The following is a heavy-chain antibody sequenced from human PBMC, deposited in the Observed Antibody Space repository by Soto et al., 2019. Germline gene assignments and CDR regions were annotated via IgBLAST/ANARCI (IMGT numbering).Heavy chain of an antibody. CDR2: IYWDDDK. V-gene: IGHV2-5*02. D-gene: IGHD3-22*01. CDR1: AFSLSTGGVG. CDR3: ARVHDSSGYYPYYYGMDV. J-gene: IGHJ6*02. Sequence: SGPTLVNPTQTLTLTCTFSAFSLSTGGVGVGWIRQPPGKALEWLALIYWDDDKRYSPSLRSRLTITKDTSKNQVVLTMTNMDAVDTATYYCARVHDSSGYYPYYYGMDVWGQGTTVTVSS.